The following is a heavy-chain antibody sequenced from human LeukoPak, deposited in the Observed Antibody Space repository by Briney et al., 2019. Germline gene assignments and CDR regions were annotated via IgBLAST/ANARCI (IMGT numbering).Heavy chain of an antibody. CDR3: ARDEYTSALSEY. CDR2: ISNNGGRT. J-gene: IGHJ4*02. Sequence: GGSLRLSCAGSGLSFSSNTMRWVRQAPGRGLEWVSAISNNGGRTDYADSVKGRFTISRDNSKSTLYLHMDSQRAEDTAVYYCARDEYTSALSEYWGQGTLVTVSS. CDR1: GLSFSSNT. D-gene: IGHD2/OR15-2a*01. V-gene: IGHV3-23*01.